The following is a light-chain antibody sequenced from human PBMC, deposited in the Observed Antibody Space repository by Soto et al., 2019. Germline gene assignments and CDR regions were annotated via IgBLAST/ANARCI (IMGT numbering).Light chain of an antibody. J-gene: IGKJ2*01. CDR1: RSVSSRY. Sequence: DILLAQSPGPLSLSQGERATRSCSASRSVSSRYLAWYQQKAGQAPRLRISGASSRATGIPDRFSDSGSGTDFTLIISRLEPEASSMYYCQQSGYSQNTFDQGTKVEIK. CDR3: QQSGYSQNT. CDR2: GAS. V-gene: IGKV3-20*01.